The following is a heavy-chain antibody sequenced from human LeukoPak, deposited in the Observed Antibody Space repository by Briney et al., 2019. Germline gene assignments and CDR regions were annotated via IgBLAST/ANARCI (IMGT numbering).Heavy chain of an antibody. CDR1: GGSFSVYY. D-gene: IGHD2-2*01. J-gene: IGHJ4*02. CDR2: INHSGNT. CDR3: ARDQLGKNY. V-gene: IGHV4-34*01. Sequence: KPSETPSLTCAGHGGSFSVYYWSWSRQPPGEGLEWIGEINHSGNTNYSPSLKSRVTISVDTSKTQFSLKLTSVTAADTAVYYCARDQLGKNYWGQGTLVTVSS.